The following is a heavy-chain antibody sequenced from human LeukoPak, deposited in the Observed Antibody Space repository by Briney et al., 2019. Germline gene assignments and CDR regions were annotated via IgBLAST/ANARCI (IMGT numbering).Heavy chain of an antibody. Sequence: SETLSLTCTVSGGSISSSSYYWGWIRQPPGKGLEWIGSIYYSGSTYYNPSLKSRVTISVDTSKNQFSLKLSSVTAADTAVYYCSRESLIYDILTGYQYYFYFGGQGTLVTVSA. CDR2: IYYSGST. CDR3: SRESLIYDILTGYQYYFYF. J-gene: IGHJ4*02. V-gene: IGHV4-39*07. CDR1: GGSISSSSYY. D-gene: IGHD3-9*01.